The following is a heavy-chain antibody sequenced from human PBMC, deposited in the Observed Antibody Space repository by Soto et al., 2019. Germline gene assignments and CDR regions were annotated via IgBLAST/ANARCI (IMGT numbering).Heavy chain of an antibody. J-gene: IGHJ3*02. V-gene: IGHV4-39*01. Sequence: SETLSLTCTVSGGSISSSSYYWGWIRQPPGKGLEWIGSIYYSGSTYYNPSLKSRVTISVDTSKNQFSLKLSSVTAADTAVYYCARSLYYYDSSGYYYVAFDIWGQGTMVTVSS. D-gene: IGHD3-22*01. CDR2: IYYSGST. CDR1: GGSISSSSYY. CDR3: ARSLYYYDSSGYYYVAFDI.